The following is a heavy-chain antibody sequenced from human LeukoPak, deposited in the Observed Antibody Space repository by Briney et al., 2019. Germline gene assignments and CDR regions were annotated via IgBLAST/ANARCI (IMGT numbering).Heavy chain of an antibody. CDR2: IKQDGSET. CDR1: GFTFSSHW. CDR3: AKGGSSGWNFIDY. Sequence: PGGSLRLSCAASGFTFSSHWMTWVRQAPGKGLEWVANIKQDGSETFFVDSVKGRFTISRDNAENSVYLQMNSLRPEDTAVYYCAKGGSSGWNFIDYCGQGTLVTVSS. V-gene: IGHV3-7*01. D-gene: IGHD6-19*01. J-gene: IGHJ4*02.